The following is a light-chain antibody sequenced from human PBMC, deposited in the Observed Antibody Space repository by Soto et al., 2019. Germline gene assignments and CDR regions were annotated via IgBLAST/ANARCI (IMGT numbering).Light chain of an antibody. CDR2: YAS. CDR1: QSVAKNY. CDR3: QQYASSPLT. J-gene: IGKJ4*01. V-gene: IGKV3-20*01. Sequence: EIALTQSPGTLSLSPGERASLSCRASQSVAKNYLAWYQQKPGQALRLLISYASSRATGIPDRFSGSGSGTDFTLTVSRLEAEDFAVYFCQQYASSPLTFGGGTRVEIK.